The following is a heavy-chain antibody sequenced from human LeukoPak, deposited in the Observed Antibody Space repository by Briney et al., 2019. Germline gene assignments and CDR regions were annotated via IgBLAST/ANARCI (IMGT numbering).Heavy chain of an antibody. Sequence: GGSLRLSCVASGFTFGHYTIHWVRQAPGKALEWVSLFSGNGKTTYYADSVRGRFTISRDNRKNSLYLQMNSLRSEDTALYYCAKEGGTMFFDSWGQGALVTVSS. J-gene: IGHJ5*01. V-gene: IGHV3-43*01. D-gene: IGHD3-3*01. CDR2: FSGNGKTT. CDR1: GFTFGHYT. CDR3: AKEGGTMFFDS.